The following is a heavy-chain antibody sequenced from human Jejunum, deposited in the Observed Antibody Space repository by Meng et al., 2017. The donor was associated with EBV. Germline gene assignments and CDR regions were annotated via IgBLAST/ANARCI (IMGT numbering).Heavy chain of an antibody. CDR3: VGEIVAPYSFDQ. D-gene: IGHD5-12*01. Sequence: HAQLVQFGAEVKKPRASVKLSCKTSGYTFIDYHVHWVRQAPGQGLEWMGILNPNNGATSYAQRIRGRVTMTRDTSTSTVYMELSSLRSEDTALYYCVGEIVAPYSFDQWGQGTLVTVSS. V-gene: IGHV1-46*01. J-gene: IGHJ4*02. CDR1: GYTFIDYH. CDR2: LNPNNGAT.